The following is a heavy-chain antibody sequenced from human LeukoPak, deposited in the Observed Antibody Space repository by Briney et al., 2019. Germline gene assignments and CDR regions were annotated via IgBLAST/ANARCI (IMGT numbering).Heavy chain of an antibody. CDR1: GGSFSGYY. J-gene: IGHJ6*03. CDR2: INHSGST. Sequence: SETLSLTCAVYGGSFSGYYWSWIRQPPGKGLEWIGEINHSGSTNYNPSLKSRVTISVDTSKNQFSLKLRFVTAADTAVYYCARVRCSGGSCPYYYYYYYMDVWGKGTTVTVSS. D-gene: IGHD2-15*01. V-gene: IGHV4-34*01. CDR3: ARVRCSGGSCPYYYYYYYMDV.